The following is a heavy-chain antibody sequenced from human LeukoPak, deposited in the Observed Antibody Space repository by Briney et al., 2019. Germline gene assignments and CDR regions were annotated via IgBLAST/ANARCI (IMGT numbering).Heavy chain of an antibody. CDR2: NDPNGGGT. V-gene: IGHV1-2*06. D-gene: IGHD2-8*02. CDR1: GYTFTGYY. CDR3: AHGGGSYGDV. Sequence: GASVKVSCKVSGYTFTGYYMHWVRQAPGQGREWMGRNDPNGGGTHYAQKFQGRVTMARATSISTSYMELTELRSDDTAVYYCAHGGGSYGDVWGQGTMVTVSS. J-gene: IGHJ3*01.